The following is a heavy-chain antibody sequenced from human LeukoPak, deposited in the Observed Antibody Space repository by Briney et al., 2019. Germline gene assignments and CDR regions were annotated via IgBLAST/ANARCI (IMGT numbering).Heavy chain of an antibody. CDR3: AIHGTITMFRGRRRYDYMDV. CDR1: GSSFSSYS. D-gene: IGHD3-10*01. Sequence: GGSLSPVCAVSGSSFSSYSMNSARLAPGGGLGSVSFISIGSSYIYYADSGDGRSTISTDKTNNTLYIQMNSLRAKDTAIFYCAIHGTITMFRGRRRYDYMDVWGKGATVTISS. J-gene: IGHJ6*03. V-gene: IGHV3-21*04. CDR2: ISIGSSYI.